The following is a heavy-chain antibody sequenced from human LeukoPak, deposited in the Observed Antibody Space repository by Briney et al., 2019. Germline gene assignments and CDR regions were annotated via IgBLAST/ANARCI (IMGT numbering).Heavy chain of an antibody. J-gene: IGHJ6*02. Sequence: GASVKVSCKASGFTFTEYYIHWVRQAPGQGLEWMGWLNPNSGDTNYAQKFQGRVTMTRDTSINTAYMELSRLRSGDTAVYYCARADTSLVNFYYFGMDVWGQGTTVTVSS. D-gene: IGHD5-18*01. CDR3: ARADTSLVNFYYFGMDV. V-gene: IGHV1-2*02. CDR1: GFTFTEYY. CDR2: LNPNSGDT.